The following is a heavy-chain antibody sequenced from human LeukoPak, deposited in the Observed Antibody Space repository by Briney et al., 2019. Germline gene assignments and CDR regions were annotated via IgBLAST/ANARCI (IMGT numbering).Heavy chain of an antibody. CDR1: GGSISSGDYY. D-gene: IGHD6-19*01. Sequence: PSQTLSLTCTVSGGSISSGDYYWSWIRQPPGKGLEWIGYIYYSGGTYYNPSLKSRVTISVDTSKNQFSLKLSSVTAADTAVYYCARDGPWLVPYAFDIWGQGTMVTVSS. CDR3: ARDGPWLVPYAFDI. J-gene: IGHJ3*02. CDR2: IYYSGGT. V-gene: IGHV4-30-4*01.